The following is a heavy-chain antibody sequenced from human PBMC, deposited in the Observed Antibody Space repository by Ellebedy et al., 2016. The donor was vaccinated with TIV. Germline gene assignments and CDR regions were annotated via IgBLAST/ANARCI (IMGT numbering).Heavy chain of an antibody. CDR2: INAGNGNT. Sequence: AASVKVSCKASGYTFTSYAMHWVRQAPGQRLEWMGWINAGNGNTKYSQKFQGRVTITRDTSASTAYMELSSLRSEDTAVYYCARRYCGGDCYGDPFDYWGQGTLVTVSS. D-gene: IGHD2-21*02. CDR3: ARRYCGGDCYGDPFDY. CDR1: GYTFTSYA. J-gene: IGHJ4*02. V-gene: IGHV1-3*01.